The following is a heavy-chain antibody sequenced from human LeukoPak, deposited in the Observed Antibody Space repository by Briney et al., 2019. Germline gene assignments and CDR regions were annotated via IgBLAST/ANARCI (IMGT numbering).Heavy chain of an antibody. CDR2: INAGNGNT. CDR1: GYTFTSYA. Sequence: ASMKVSCKASGYTFTSYAMHWVRQAPGQRLEWMGWINAGNGNTKYSQKFQGRVTITRDTSASTAYMELSSLRSEDTAVYYCARLELAAAVLGAFDYWGQGTLVTVSS. D-gene: IGHD6-13*01. CDR3: ARLELAAAVLGAFDY. V-gene: IGHV1-3*01. J-gene: IGHJ4*02.